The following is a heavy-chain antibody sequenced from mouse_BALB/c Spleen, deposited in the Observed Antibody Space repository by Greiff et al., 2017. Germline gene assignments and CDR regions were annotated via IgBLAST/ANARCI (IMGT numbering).Heavy chain of an antibody. CDR1: GYSITSGYY. CDR2: ISYDGSN. D-gene: IGHD2-4*01. CDR3: ARDYDYDGLAY. Sequence: EVQLQQSGPGLVKPSQSLSLTCSVTGYSITSGYYWNWIRQFPGNKLEWMGYISYDGSNNYNPSLKNRISITRDTSKNQFFLKLNSVTTEDTATYYCARDYDYDGLAYWGQGTLVTVSA. J-gene: IGHJ3*01. V-gene: IGHV3-6*02.